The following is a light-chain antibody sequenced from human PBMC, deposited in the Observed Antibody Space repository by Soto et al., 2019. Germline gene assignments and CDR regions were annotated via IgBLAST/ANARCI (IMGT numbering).Light chain of an antibody. V-gene: IGLV1-51*01. Sequence: QSVLAQPPSVSAAPGQKVTVSCSGSSSNIGNNYVSWYQQLPGTAPKLLIYDNNKRPSGIPDRFSGSKSGTSATLGITGLQTGDEADYYCGTWDSSLSAGNVFGTGPKVTVL. J-gene: IGLJ1*01. CDR3: GTWDSSLSAGNV. CDR1: SSNIGNNY. CDR2: DNN.